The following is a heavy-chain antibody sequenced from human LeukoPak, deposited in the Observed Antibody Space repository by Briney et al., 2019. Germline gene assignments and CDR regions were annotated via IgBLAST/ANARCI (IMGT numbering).Heavy chain of an antibody. CDR3: ARAVTMIPHYFDY. Sequence: GGSLRLSCAASVFTFSDYYMSWIRQAPGKGLEWVSYISSSGSTIYYADSVKGRFTISRDNAKNSLYLQMNSLRAEDTAVYYCARAVTMIPHYFDYWGQGTLVTVSS. J-gene: IGHJ4*02. CDR1: VFTFSDYY. V-gene: IGHV3-11*04. CDR2: ISSSGSTI. D-gene: IGHD3-22*01.